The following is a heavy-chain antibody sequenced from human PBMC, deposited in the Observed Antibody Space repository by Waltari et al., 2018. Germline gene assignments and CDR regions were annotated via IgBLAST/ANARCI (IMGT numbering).Heavy chain of an antibody. V-gene: IGHV3-23*01. CDR2: IRVGSGTT. CDR3: AKAGSGVFFDS. CDR1: GFTFSIYA. D-gene: IGHD3-10*01. Sequence: EVHLLESGGGLVQPGGSLRLSCAASGFTFSIYAMTWVRRAPGKGLEWVSTIRVGSGTTDYADSVKGRLTISRDNSKNILYLQMNSLRADDSAVYYCAKAGSGVFFDSWGQGTLVTVSS. J-gene: IGHJ4*02.